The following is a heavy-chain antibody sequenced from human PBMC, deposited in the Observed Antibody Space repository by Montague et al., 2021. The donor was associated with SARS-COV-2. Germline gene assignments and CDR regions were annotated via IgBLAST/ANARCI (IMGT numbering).Heavy chain of an antibody. CDR1: GGSFSTYS. CDR2: IHHGGST. V-gene: IGHV4-34*01. Sequence: SETLSLTCAVHGGSFSTYSWNWIRQPPGKGLEWIGEIHHGGSTNYNPSHKSRVTISADTSKNQLSLKLTSVATADTAVYYCARLGDGVVPSPILGVGPYYSYYYIDVWGKGTPVTVSS. CDR3: ARLGDGVVPSPILGVGPYYSYYYIDV. D-gene: IGHD2-2*02. J-gene: IGHJ6*03.